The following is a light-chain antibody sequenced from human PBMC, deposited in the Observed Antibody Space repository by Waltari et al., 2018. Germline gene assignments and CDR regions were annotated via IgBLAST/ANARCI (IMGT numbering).Light chain of an antibody. V-gene: IGLV8-61*01. Sequence: HTVVTQEPSLSVSPGGTVTLTCALSSGSVSSTSYPTWYQQTPGQPPRTLVYKGISRSSGVPDRFSGSILGNTAALTITGAQADDESDYYCSMYMGSGVWVFGGGTKLTVL. CDR2: KGI. J-gene: IGLJ3*02. CDR1: SGSVSSTSY. CDR3: SMYMGSGVWV.